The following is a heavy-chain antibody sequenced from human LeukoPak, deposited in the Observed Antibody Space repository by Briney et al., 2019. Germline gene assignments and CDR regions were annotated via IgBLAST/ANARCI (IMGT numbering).Heavy chain of an antibody. D-gene: IGHD3-22*01. CDR2: ISYDGSNK. CDR3: ASDREPSRIVLVADY. J-gene: IGHJ4*02. CDR1: GFTFSSYG. V-gene: IGHV3-30*03. Sequence: PTGRSLRLSCAASGFTFSSYGMHWVRQAPGKGLEWVAVISYDGSNKYYVDSVKGRFTISRDNSKNTLYLQMNSLRAEDTAMYYCASDREPSRIVLVADYWGQGTLVTVSS.